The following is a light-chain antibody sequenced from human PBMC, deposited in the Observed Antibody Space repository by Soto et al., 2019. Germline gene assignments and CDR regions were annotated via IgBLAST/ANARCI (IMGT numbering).Light chain of an antibody. CDR2: GAS. V-gene: IGKV3-20*01. CDR1: QSVSSSY. Sequence: EVVLTQSPVTLSLSPGERATLACIASQSVSSSYLAWYQQKPGQAPRLLLYGASSRANGIPDRFSGSGSGTEFTLTISSLQSEDFAVYYCQQYNNWPPWMFGQGTKVDNK. CDR3: QQYNNWPPWM. J-gene: IGKJ1*01.